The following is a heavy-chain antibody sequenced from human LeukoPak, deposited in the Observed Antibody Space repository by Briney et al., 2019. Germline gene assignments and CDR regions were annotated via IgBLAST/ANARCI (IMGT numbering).Heavy chain of an antibody. CDR2: IYYSGST. CDR3: ARWGSYRYGDY. D-gene: IGHD3-16*02. V-gene: IGHV4-39*07. J-gene: IGHJ4*02. Sequence: PSETLSLTCAVSGASISGSGYYWGWIRQPPGRGLEWIGNIYYSGSTYYNPSLKSRVTISVDTSKNQFSLKLSSVTAADTAVYYCARWGSYRYGDYWGQGTLVTVSS. CDR1: GASISGSGYY.